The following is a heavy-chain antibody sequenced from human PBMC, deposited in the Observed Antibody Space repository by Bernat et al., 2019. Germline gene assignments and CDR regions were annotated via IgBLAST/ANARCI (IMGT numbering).Heavy chain of an antibody. D-gene: IGHD3-22*01. V-gene: IGHV3-21*01. CDR3: ARDNYYDSSGYYVDY. CDR2: ISSSSSYI. CDR1: GFTFSSYS. J-gene: IGHJ4*02. Sequence: EVQLVASGGGLVKPGGSLRLSCAASGFTFSSYSMNWVRQAPGKGLEWVSSISSSSSYIYYTDSVKGRFTISRDNAKNSLYLQMNSLRAEDTAVYYCARDNYYDSSGYYVDYWGQGTLVTVSS.